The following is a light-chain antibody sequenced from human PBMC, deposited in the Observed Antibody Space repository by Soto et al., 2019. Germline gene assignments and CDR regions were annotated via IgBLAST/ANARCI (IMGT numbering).Light chain of an antibody. V-gene: IGKV3-15*01. CDR2: GTS. J-gene: IGKJ5*01. Sequence: EIVFTQSPSTLSVSPGERATLSCRASQSVSSNLAWYQQKPGQAPRLLIYGTSTRATGVPDRFSGGGSVTEFTLTISSLEREDVAVYYCQQRLRFQITFGQGTRLEIK. CDR1: QSVSSN. CDR3: QQRLRFQIT.